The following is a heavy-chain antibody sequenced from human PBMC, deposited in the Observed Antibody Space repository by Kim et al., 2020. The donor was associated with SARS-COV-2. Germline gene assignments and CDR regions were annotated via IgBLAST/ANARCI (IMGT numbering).Heavy chain of an antibody. J-gene: IGHJ4*02. CDR2: ISAYSGNT. D-gene: IGHD6-19*01. CDR1: GYTFISYG. V-gene: IGHV1-18*01. Sequence: ASVKVSCKASGYTFISYGISWVRQAPGQGLEYMGWISAYSGNTNYAQKVQGRVTMTTDTSTSTAYMELRSLRSDDTAVYYCARDKWLVRGEYFDYWGQGTLVTVSS. CDR3: ARDKWLVRGEYFDY.